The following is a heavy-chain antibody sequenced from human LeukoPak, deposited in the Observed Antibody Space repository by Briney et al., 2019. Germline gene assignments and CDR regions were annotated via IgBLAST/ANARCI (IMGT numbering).Heavy chain of an antibody. V-gene: IGHV4-39*01. CDR2: IYYSGST. CDR3: ARRTRSEHWFDP. J-gene: IGHJ5*02. D-gene: IGHD1-1*01. Sequence: SETLSLTCTVSGGSIISSSYCWGWIRQPPGKGLEWIGTIYYSGSTYYNPSLKSRVTISVDTSKNQFSLNLRSVTAADTAVYYCARRTRSEHWFDPWGQGTLVTVSS. CDR1: GGSIISSSYC.